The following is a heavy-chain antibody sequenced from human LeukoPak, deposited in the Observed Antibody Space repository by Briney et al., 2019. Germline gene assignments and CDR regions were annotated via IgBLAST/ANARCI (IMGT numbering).Heavy chain of an antibody. CDR2: ISGSGGST. D-gene: IGHD3-22*01. J-gene: IGHJ4*02. V-gene: IGHV3-23*01. CDR1: GFTFSSYA. Sequence: GGSLRLSCAASGFTFSSYAMSWVRQAPGKGLGWVPAISGSGGSTYYADSVRGRFTISRDNSKNTLYLQMNSLRAEDTAVYYCAKYGDSSGYYGGYYFDYWGQGTLVTVSS. CDR3: AKYGDSSGYYGGYYFDY.